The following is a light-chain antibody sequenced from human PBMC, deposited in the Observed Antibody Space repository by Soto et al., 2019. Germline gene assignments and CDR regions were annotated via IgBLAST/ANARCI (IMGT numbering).Light chain of an antibody. CDR1: RGISSY. CDR3: QQRNSYLIT. V-gene: IGKV1-9*01. CDR2: AAS. J-gene: IGKJ5*01. Sequence: DIQLTQSPSFLSASVGDRVTIXXRASRGISSYLAWYQQKPGKAPXLLIYAASTLQTGVPSRFSGSGSGTEFTLTISSLQPEDFATYYCQQRNSYLITFGQGTRLE.